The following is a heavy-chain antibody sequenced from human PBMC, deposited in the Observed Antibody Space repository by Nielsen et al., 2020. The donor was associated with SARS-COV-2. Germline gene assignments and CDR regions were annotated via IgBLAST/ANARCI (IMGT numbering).Heavy chain of an antibody. CDR1: GFTFSSLW. Sequence: GGSLRLSCAASGFTFSSLWMSWVRQVPGKGLEWVADIKPDGSEKVYVDSVKGRFTISRDNSKNMLYLQMNSLRAEDTAVYYCARVDCMSPSCHFFGYTGWFDPWGQGTPVTVSS. CDR2: IKPDGSEK. CDR3: ARVDCMSPSCHFFGYTGWFDP. V-gene: IGHV3-7*03. J-gene: IGHJ5*02. D-gene: IGHD2-2*01.